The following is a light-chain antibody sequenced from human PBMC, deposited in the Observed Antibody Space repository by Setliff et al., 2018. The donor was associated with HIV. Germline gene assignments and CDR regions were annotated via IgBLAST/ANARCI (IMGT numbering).Light chain of an antibody. CDR2: DYD. CDR3: GTWDSSLSAGWV. CDR1: SSNIGNNY. Sequence: QSVLAQPPSVSAAPGQKVTISCSGGSSNIGNNYVSWYQHLPGTAPKLLIYDYDKRPSGIPDRFSGSKSGTSATLGITRLQTGDEADYYCGTWDSSLSAGWVFGTGTKVTVL. J-gene: IGLJ1*01. V-gene: IGLV1-51*01.